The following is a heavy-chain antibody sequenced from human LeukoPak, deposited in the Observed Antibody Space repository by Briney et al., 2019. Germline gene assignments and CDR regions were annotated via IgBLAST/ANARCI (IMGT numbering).Heavy chain of an antibody. D-gene: IGHD5-18*01. Sequence: PSETLSLTCTVSGGSISSYYWSWIRQPPGKGLEWIGYIYYSGSINYNPSLKSRVTISVDTSKNQFSLKLSSVTAADTAVYYCARGGYSYDYAFDIWGQGTMVTVSS. CDR3: ARGGYSYDYAFDI. CDR2: IYYSGSI. CDR1: GGSISSYY. J-gene: IGHJ3*02. V-gene: IGHV4-59*01.